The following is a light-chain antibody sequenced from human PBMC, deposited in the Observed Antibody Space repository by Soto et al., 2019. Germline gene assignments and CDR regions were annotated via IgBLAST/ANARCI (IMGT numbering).Light chain of an antibody. CDR2: DAS. Sequence: DIQMTQSPSTLSAFVGDRVTITCRASQSMSRCLAWYQQKPGKAPKLLIYDASTLESGGPSRFSGSGSGAELTLTISSLQPDDFGSYYCQQYNNYPWTFGQGTKVNIK. V-gene: IGKV1-5*01. CDR3: QQYNNYPWT. CDR1: QSMSRC. J-gene: IGKJ1*01.